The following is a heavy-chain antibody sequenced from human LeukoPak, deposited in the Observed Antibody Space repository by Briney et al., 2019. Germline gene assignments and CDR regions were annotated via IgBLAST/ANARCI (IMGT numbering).Heavy chain of an antibody. CDR1: GGSISSYY. Sequence: SETLSLTCTVSGGSISSYYWSWIRQPPGKGLEWIGYFYTSGSTNYNPSLKSRVTISVDTSKNQFSLKLSSVTAADTAVYYCARLSSVTTVHDNWFDPWGQGTLVTVSS. J-gene: IGHJ5*02. V-gene: IGHV4-4*09. CDR3: ARLSSVTTVHDNWFDP. CDR2: FYTSGST. D-gene: IGHD4-17*01.